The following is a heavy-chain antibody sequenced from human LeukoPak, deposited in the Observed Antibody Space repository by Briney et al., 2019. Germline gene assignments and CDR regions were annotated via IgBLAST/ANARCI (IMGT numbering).Heavy chain of an antibody. V-gene: IGHV3-7*01. J-gene: IGHJ4*02. Sequence: GGSLRLSCAASGFTFGSYWMSWVRQAPGKGLEWVANIKQDGSEKYYVDSVKGRFTISRDNAKNSLYLQMDSLRAEDTAVYYCASIFYSIDYIFDYWGQGTLVTVSS. CDR1: GFTFGSYW. CDR3: ASIFYSIDYIFDY. CDR2: IKQDGSEK. D-gene: IGHD3-22*01.